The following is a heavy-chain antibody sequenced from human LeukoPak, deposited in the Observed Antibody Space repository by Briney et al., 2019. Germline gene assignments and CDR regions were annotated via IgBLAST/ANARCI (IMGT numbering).Heavy chain of an antibody. J-gene: IGHJ4*02. Sequence: GGSLRLSCAASGFTFNSYYMTWVRQAPGKGLEWVANIKPDGSDEYYVDSVKGRFTISRDNAKNSLYLQMNSLRAEDTAVYYCARYSSGWSRRDFDYWGQGTLVTVSS. CDR1: GFTFNSYY. CDR3: ARYSSGWSRRDFDY. D-gene: IGHD6-19*01. CDR2: IKPDGSDE. V-gene: IGHV3-7*02.